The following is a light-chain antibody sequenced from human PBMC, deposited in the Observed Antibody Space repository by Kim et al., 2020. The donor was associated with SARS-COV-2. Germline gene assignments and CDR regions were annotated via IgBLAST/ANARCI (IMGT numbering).Light chain of an antibody. V-gene: IGLV3-9*01. CDR3: QVWDSSTVI. CDR1: NIGIKN. Sequence: SVALGQTASITCGGNNIGIKNVHWYQQKPGQAPVLVMYRDTNRPSGIPDRFSGSNSGNTATLIISRAQAGDEADYYCQVWDSSTVIFGGGTQLTVL. CDR2: RDT. J-gene: IGLJ2*01.